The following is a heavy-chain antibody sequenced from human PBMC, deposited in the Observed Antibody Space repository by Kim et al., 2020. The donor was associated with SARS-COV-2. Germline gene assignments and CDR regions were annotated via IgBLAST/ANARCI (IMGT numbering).Heavy chain of an antibody. J-gene: IGHJ4*02. CDR3: ATDLYDSSSWYSKSRPLDY. CDR1: GYTLTELS. Sequence: ASVKVSCKVSGYTLTELSMHWVRQAPGKGLEWMGGFDPEDGETIYAQKFQGRVTMTEDTSTDTAYMELSSLRSEDTAVYYCATDLYDSSSWYSKSRPLDYWGQGTLVTVSS. CDR2: FDPEDGET. D-gene: IGHD6-13*01. V-gene: IGHV1-24*01.